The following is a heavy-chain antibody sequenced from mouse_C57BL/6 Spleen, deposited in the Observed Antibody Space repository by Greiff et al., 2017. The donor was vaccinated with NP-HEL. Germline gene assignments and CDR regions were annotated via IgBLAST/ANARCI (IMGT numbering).Heavy chain of an antibody. CDR2: IRNKANGYTT. Sequence: EVMLVDSGGGLVQPGGSLSLSCAASGFTFTDYYMSWVRQPPGKALEWLGFIRNKANGYTTEYSASVKGRFTISRDNSQSILYLQMNALRAEDSATYYCARYRGYTSYAMDYWGQGTSVTVSS. CDR1: GFTFTDYY. D-gene: IGHD3-1*01. CDR3: ARYRGYTSYAMDY. V-gene: IGHV7-3*01. J-gene: IGHJ4*01.